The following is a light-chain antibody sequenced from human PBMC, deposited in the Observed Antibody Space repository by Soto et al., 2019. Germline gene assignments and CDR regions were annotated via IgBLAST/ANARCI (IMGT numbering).Light chain of an antibody. J-gene: IGKJ1*01. CDR1: QSVSGW. CDR3: QQYSSLPA. Sequence: DIQMTQSPSTLSASVGDRITITCRASQSVSGWLAWYQQKPGKAPNLLIYDASSLESGVPSRFSGSGSGTEFTLTISGLQPDDFATYYCQQYSSLPAFGQGPKVEVK. V-gene: IGKV1-5*01. CDR2: DAS.